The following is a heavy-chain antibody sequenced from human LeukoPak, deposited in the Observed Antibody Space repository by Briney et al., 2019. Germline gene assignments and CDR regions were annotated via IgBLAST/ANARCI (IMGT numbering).Heavy chain of an antibody. CDR1: GYSFTSHW. V-gene: IGHV5-51*01. D-gene: IGHD3-22*01. J-gene: IGHJ3*01. CDR2: IYRVKSAT. Sequence: GESLKISCKGSGYSFTSHWIGWVRQMPGKGLEWMGIIYRVKSATRYSPSFQGQATISADKSISTAYLQWGSLKASDTAMYYCARRYYYDSSGYYLGHDAFDFWGQGKMDTLSS. CDR3: ARRYYYDSSGYYLGHDAFDF.